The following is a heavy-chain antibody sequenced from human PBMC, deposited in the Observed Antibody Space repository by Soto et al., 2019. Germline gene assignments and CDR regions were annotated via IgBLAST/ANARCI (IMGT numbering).Heavy chain of an antibody. V-gene: IGHV6-1*01. Sequence: SQTLSLTCAISGDSVSSYSAAWNWIRQSPSGGLEWLGRTYYRSRFFSDYAESVKSRIIINPDTSKNQFSLQLKSVTPEDTTVYYCVRDRYSSSGWFDPWGQGTPVTVSS. CDR1: GDSVSSYSAA. CDR3: VRDRYSSSGWFDP. J-gene: IGHJ5*02. D-gene: IGHD3-10*01. CDR2: TYYRSRFFS.